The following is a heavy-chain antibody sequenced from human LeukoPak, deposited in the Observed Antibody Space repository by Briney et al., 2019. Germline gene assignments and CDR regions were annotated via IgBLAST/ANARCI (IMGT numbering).Heavy chain of an antibody. Sequence: SETLSLTCAVYGGSFSGYYWSWIRQPPGKGLEWIWEINHSGSTNYNPSLKSRVTISVDTSKNQFSLKLSSVTAADTAVYYCARGGIADYYGSGSPFDYWGQGTLVTVSS. D-gene: IGHD3-10*01. CDR2: INHSGST. CDR1: GGSFSGYY. V-gene: IGHV4-34*01. J-gene: IGHJ4*02. CDR3: ARGGIADYYGSGSPFDY.